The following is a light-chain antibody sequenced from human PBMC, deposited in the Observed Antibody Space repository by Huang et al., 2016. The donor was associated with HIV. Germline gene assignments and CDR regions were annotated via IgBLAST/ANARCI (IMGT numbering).Light chain of an antibody. CDR1: QSFSRN. Sequence: DIVMTQSPATLSVSPGESATLSCRAGQSFSRNLAWYQQKPGQAPRLLIYCSSTSATGVPARFSGSGSGTDFTLTISSLQSEDFAVYYYQQYNIWPPEVTFGPGTKVDVK. J-gene: IGKJ3*01. V-gene: IGKV3-15*01. CDR2: CSS. CDR3: QQYNIWPPEVT.